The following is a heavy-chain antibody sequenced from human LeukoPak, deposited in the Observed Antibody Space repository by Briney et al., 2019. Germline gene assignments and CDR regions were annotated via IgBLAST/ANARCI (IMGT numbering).Heavy chain of an antibody. V-gene: IGHV4-39*07. CDR1: GGSISSTTYY. Sequence: SETLSLTCTVSGGSISSTTYYWGWIRQPPGKGLEWIGYIYYSGITYDNPSLKSRVTISVDTSKNQFSLKLSSVTAADTAVYYCARVRSEGATPWFGPWGQGTLVTVSS. CDR2: IYYSGIT. CDR3: ARVRSEGATPWFGP. D-gene: IGHD1-26*01. J-gene: IGHJ5*02.